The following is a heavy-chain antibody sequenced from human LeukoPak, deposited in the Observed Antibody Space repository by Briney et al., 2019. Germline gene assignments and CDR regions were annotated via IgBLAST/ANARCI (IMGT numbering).Heavy chain of an antibody. V-gene: IGHV1-46*01. CDR1: GYTFTSYY. D-gene: IGHD1-26*01. Sequence: SVKVSCKASGYTFTSYYMHWVRQAPGQGLEWMGIINPSGGSTSYAQKFQGRVTMTRDTSTSTVYMELSSLRSEDTAMYYCARGSYSGSYSHWFDPWGQGTLVTVSS. CDR3: ARGSYSGSYSHWFDP. CDR2: INPSGGST. J-gene: IGHJ5*02.